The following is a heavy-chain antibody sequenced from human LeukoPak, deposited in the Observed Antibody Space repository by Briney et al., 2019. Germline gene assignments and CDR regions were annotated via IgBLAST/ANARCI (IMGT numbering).Heavy chain of an antibody. Sequence: NPSETLSLTCRVSGASISTYYWSWIRQPVGKGLEWIGQIKTSGSTHYNSSLESRVTMSLDTSKKQFSLNLTSVTAADTAVYYCAKVAMYYYGSETYFFFDDWGQGTLVTVSS. J-gene: IGHJ4*02. CDR3: AKVAMYYYGSETYFFFDD. D-gene: IGHD3-10*01. V-gene: IGHV4-4*07. CDR1: GASISTYY. CDR2: IKTSGST.